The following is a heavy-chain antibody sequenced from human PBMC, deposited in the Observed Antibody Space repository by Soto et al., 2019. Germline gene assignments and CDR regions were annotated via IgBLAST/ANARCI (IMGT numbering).Heavy chain of an antibody. CDR2: ISSNGGST. CDR3: ARVPTGRHDAFDI. CDR1: GFTFSSYA. V-gene: IGHV3-64*01. J-gene: IGHJ3*02. Sequence: GGSLRLSCAASGFTFSSYAMHWVRQAPGKGLEYVSAISSNGGSTYYANSVKGRFTISRDNSRNTLYLQMGSLRAEDMAVYYCARVPTGRHDAFDIWGQGTMVTVSS.